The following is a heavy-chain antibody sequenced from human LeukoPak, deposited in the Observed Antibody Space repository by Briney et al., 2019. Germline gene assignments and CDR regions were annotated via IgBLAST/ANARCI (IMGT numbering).Heavy chain of an antibody. D-gene: IGHD3-22*01. Sequence: GGSLRLSCAAPGFTFRRYGMTWVRQAPGKGLDWVSSVSDSGRNTYYADSVKGRFTISKDNSRNTLYLQMNSLRAEDTAVYYCAREYHDSSGYLDYWGQGTLVTVSS. CDR2: VSDSGRNT. V-gene: IGHV3-23*01. J-gene: IGHJ4*02. CDR1: GFTFRRYG. CDR3: AREYHDSSGYLDY.